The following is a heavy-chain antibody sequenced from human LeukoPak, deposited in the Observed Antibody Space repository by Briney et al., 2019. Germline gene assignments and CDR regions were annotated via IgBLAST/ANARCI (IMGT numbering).Heavy chain of an antibody. Sequence: SETLSLTCTVSGYSISSGYYRGWIRQPPGKGLEWIGSIYHSGSTYYNPSLKSRVTISVDTSKNQFSLKLSSVTAADTAVYYCARLTLWYYDSSGPIDYWGQGILVTVSS. CDR3: ARLTLWYYDSSGPIDY. J-gene: IGHJ4*02. V-gene: IGHV4-38-2*02. CDR2: IYHSGST. CDR1: GYSISSGYY. D-gene: IGHD3-22*01.